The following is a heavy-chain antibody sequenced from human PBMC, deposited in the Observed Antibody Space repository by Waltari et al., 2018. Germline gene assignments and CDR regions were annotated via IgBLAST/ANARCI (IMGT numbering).Heavy chain of an antibody. CDR1: GYTFTDYY. D-gene: IGHD5-12*01. CDR2: VDPEEGET. Sequence: EVPLVQSGAEVKTPGATVKISCKASGYTFTDYYMPWVPPSPGKGLEWMGRVDPEEGETIYAEKCQGRVTITADTSTDTAYMELSSLRSEDTAVYYCATDQVEMATNLFDYWGQGTLVTVSS. V-gene: IGHV1-69-2*01. CDR3: ATDQVEMATNLFDY. J-gene: IGHJ4*02.